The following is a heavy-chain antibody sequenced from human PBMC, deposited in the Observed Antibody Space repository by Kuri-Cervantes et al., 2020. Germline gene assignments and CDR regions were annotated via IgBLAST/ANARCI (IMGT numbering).Heavy chain of an antibody. CDR3: ARDRRNVPATAGFDY. D-gene: IGHD2-2*01. CDR1: GGSISSSSYY. CDR2: IYYSGST. V-gene: IGHV4-39*07. J-gene: IGHJ4*02. Sequence: GSLRLSCTVSGGSISSSSYYWGWIRQPPGKGLEWIGSIYYSGSTYYNPSLKSRVTISVDTSKNQSSLKLSSVTAADTAVYYCARDRRNVPATAGFDYWGQGTLVTVSS.